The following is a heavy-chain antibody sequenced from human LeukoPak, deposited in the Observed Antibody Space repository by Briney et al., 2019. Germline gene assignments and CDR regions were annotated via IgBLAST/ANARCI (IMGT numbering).Heavy chain of an antibody. Sequence: GGSLRLSCAASGFTFSGSAMHWVRQASGKGLEWVGRIRSKANSYATAYAASVKGRFTISRDDSKNTAYLQMNSLKTEDTAVYYCTVGQWLVHDAFDIRGQGTMVTVSS. V-gene: IGHV3-73*01. CDR2: IRSKANSYAT. J-gene: IGHJ3*02. CDR3: TVGQWLVHDAFDI. D-gene: IGHD6-19*01. CDR1: GFTFSGSA.